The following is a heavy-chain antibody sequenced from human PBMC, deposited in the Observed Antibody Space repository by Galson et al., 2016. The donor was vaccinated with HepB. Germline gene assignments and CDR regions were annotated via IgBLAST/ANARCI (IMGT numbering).Heavy chain of an antibody. V-gene: IGHV3-53*04. Sequence: LRLSCAASGFTIRDNYINWVRQAPGKGLEWVTIIYTSGATYYADSVEGRVTVSRHDSENTVYLQMNSLRVDDTAVYYCARLPWDSYQWYFDLWGRGTPVTVSS. CDR2: IYTSGAT. J-gene: IGHJ2*01. D-gene: IGHD1-26*01. CDR1: GFTIRDNY. CDR3: ARLPWDSYQWYFDL.